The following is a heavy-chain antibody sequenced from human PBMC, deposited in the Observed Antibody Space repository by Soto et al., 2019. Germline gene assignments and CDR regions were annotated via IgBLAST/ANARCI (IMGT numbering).Heavy chain of an antibody. CDR1: GFTFSSYW. CDR2: INSDGSST. V-gene: IGHV3-74*01. J-gene: IGHJ2*01. D-gene: IGHD2-2*01. Sequence: EVQLVESGGGLVQPGGSLRLSCAASGFTFSSYWMHWVRQAPGKGLVWVSRINSDGSSTSYADSVKGRFTISRDNAKNTLYLQMNSLRAEDTAVYYCAREADYCSSTSCYASWYFDLWGRGTLVTVSS. CDR3: AREADYCSSTSCYASWYFDL.